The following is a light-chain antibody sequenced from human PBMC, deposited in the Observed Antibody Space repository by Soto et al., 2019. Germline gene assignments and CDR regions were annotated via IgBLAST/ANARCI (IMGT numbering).Light chain of an antibody. CDR2: GAS. J-gene: IGKJ2*01. V-gene: IGKV3-20*01. CDR1: RSVSSTY. Sequence: EIVLTQSPGTLSLSPGERVTLSCRASRSVSSTYLAWYQQKPGQAPRLLIYGASSRATGIPDRFSGSGSGTDFTLTISRLEPEDFAVYYCQQYDNSLYTFGQGTKLEIK. CDR3: QQYDNSLYT.